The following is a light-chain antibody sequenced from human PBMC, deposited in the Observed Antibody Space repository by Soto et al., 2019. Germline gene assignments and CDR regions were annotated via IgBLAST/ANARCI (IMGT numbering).Light chain of an antibody. V-gene: IGKV3-15*01. CDR3: QQYHNWPPLT. CDR2: GAS. J-gene: IGKJ4*01. Sequence: EIVMTQSPATLSVFPGERATLSCRASLSVRDNLAWYQQKPGQAPRLLIYGASTRATGVPARFSGSGSGTEITLTISSLQSEDFAVYYCQQYHNWPPLTFGGGTKVEIK. CDR1: LSVRDN.